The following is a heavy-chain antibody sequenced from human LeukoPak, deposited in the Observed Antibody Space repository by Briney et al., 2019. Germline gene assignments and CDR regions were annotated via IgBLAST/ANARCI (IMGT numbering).Heavy chain of an antibody. CDR2: ISGSGYST. D-gene: IGHD2-15*01. J-gene: IGHJ4*02. CDR1: GFTFTTYT. V-gene: IGHV3-23*01. CDR3: ATDSSSWNIFDN. Sequence: GGSLRLSCAASGFTFTTYTMTWVRQAPGEGLNWISSISGSGYSTFDSESVKGRFSISRDNSKNSVYLQMTNLTAGDTAVYFCATDSSSWNIFDNWGQGTLVTVSS.